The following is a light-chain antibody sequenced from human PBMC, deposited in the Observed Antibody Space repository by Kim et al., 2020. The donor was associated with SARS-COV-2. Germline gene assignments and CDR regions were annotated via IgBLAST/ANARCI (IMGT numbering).Light chain of an antibody. CDR3: QSSDSSDTFWV. CDR1: ALPKQY. V-gene: IGLV3-25*03. CDR2: EDT. J-gene: IGLJ3*02. Sequence: SYELTQPPSVSVSPGQTARITCSGDALPKQYAYWFQQKPGQAPVPVIYEDTERPSGIPERFSGSTSGTTVTLTISGVQAEDEADYYCQSSDSSDTFWVFG.